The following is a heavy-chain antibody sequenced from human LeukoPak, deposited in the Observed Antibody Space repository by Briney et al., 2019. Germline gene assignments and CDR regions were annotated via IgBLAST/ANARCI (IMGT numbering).Heavy chain of an antibody. D-gene: IGHD2-21*02. CDR3: ARGSPIVVVPAAAEYFQH. J-gene: IGHJ1*01. CDR1: GGSFSGYY. V-gene: IGHV4-34*01. CDR2: INHSEST. Sequence: SETLSLTCAVYGGSFSGYYWSWIRQPPGKGLEWIGEINHSESTNYNPSLKSRVTLSVDPSKNQCSLKLSSVTAADTAVYYCARGSPIVVVPAAAEYFQHWGQGTLVTVSS.